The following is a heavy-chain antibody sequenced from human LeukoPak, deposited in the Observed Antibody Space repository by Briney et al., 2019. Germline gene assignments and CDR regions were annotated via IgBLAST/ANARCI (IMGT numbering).Heavy chain of an antibody. V-gene: IGHV4-59*01. CDR3: ARDAGGTWFDP. J-gene: IGHJ5*02. Sequence: SETLSLTCTVSGGSISTFSWNWIRQPPGPGLQWIGYVNSNGGTYNNPSLKSRVTVSLDMSKNQFSLKLSSATAADTAVYYCARDAGGTWFDPWGQGILVTVSS. CDR1: GGSISTFS. CDR2: VNSNGGT.